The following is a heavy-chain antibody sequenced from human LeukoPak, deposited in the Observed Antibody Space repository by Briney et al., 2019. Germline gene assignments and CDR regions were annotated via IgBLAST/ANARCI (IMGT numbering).Heavy chain of an antibody. Sequence: GGSLRLSCAASGFTFSRYATHWVRQAPGKGLEWVAGLSYDGSDKFHADSVKGRFTISRDNSKNTLYLQMNSLRGEDMAVYYCASVRGHSSADGMDVWGQGTTVTVSS. CDR2: LSYDGSDK. CDR1: GFTFSRYA. J-gene: IGHJ6*02. CDR3: ASVRGHSSADGMDV. D-gene: IGHD3-22*01. V-gene: IGHV3-30-3*01.